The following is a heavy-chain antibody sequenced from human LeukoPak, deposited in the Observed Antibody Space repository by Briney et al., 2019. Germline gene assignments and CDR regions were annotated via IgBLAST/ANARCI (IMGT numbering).Heavy chain of an antibody. D-gene: IGHD3-9*01. CDR2: MNPNSGNT. CDR1: VYTFTSYD. V-gene: IGHV1-8*02. J-gene: IGHJ4*02. Sequence: GASVKVSCKGSVYTFTSYDINWVRQATGQGLEWMGWMNPNSGNTGYAQKFQGRVTMTRNTSISTAYMTLSSLRSEDPAVYYCARGRVGGLRYYDSLPNPEYYFDYWGQGTLVTVSS. CDR3: ARGRVGGLRYYDSLPNPEYYFDY.